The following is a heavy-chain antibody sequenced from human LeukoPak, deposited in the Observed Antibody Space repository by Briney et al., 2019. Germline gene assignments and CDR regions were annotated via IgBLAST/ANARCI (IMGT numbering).Heavy chain of an antibody. CDR3: ARQLAVAGKAGFDY. D-gene: IGHD6-19*01. CDR1: GGCISSYY. J-gene: IGHJ4*02. CDR2: IYTTGSP. V-gene: IGHV4-4*07. Sequence: PSETLSLTCTVSGGCISSYYWTWIRQPAGKGLEWIGRIYTTGSPNYNPSLHSRVTMSVDTSKNQFSLKLRSVTAADTAVYYCARQLAVAGKAGFDYWGQGTLVTVSS.